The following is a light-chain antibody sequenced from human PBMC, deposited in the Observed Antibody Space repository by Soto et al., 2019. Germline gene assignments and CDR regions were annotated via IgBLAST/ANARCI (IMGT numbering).Light chain of an antibody. CDR3: QQYNNWPPIT. J-gene: IGKJ4*01. CDR2: YAS. Sequence: DIVVTQSPATLSVSPGERATLSCRASQSVSSDLAWYQQKPGQAPRLLIYYASTRATGIPARFSGSGSGTDFTLTISSLQSEDFAVYYCQQYNNWPPITFGGGTKVEIK. CDR1: QSVSSD. V-gene: IGKV3-15*01.